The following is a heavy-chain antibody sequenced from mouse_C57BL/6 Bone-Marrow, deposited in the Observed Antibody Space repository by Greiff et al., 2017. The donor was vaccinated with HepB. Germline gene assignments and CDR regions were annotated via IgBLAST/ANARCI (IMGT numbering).Heavy chain of an antibody. J-gene: IGHJ2*01. Sequence: EVHLVESGAELVRPGASVKLSCTASGFNIKDDYMHWVKQRPEQGLEWIGWIDPENGDTEYASKFQGKATITADTSSNTAYLQLSSLTSEDTAVYYCTTLGSNPDYWGQGTTLTVSS. D-gene: IGHD2-5*01. CDR2: IDPENGDT. V-gene: IGHV14-4*01. CDR1: GFNIKDDY. CDR3: TTLGSNPDY.